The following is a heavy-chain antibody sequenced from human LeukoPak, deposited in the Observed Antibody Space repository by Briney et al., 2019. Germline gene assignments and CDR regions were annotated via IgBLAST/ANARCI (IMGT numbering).Heavy chain of an antibody. Sequence: PGGSLRLSCAASGFTFSSYGMHWVRQAPGKGLEWVAVIWYDGSNKYYADSVKGRFTISRDNSKNTLYLQMNSLRAEDTAVYYCATYSSSTHAFDIWGQGTMVTVSS. CDR3: ATYSSSTHAFDI. CDR2: IWYDGSNK. J-gene: IGHJ3*02. CDR1: GFTFSSYG. D-gene: IGHD6-6*01. V-gene: IGHV3-33*01.